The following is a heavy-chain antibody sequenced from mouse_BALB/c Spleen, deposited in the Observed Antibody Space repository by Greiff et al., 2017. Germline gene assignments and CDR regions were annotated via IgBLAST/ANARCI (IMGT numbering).Heavy chain of an antibody. CDR2: IYPGDGDT. Sequence: QVQLQQSGPELVKPGASVKISCKASGYAFSSSWMNWVKQRPGQGLEWIGRIYPGDGDTNYNGKFKGKATLTADKSSSTAYMQLSSLTSVDSAVYFCARSYYGSSYPYFDYWGQGTTLTVSS. J-gene: IGHJ2*01. CDR1: GYAFSSSW. V-gene: IGHV1-82*01. D-gene: IGHD1-1*01. CDR3: ARSYYGSSYPYFDY.